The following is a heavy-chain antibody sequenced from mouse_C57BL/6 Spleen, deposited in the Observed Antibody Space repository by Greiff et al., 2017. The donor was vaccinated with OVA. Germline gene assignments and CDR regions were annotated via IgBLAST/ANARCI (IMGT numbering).Heavy chain of an antibody. CDR3: ARQDDYDAFAY. V-gene: IGHV5-6*01. D-gene: IGHD2-4*01. J-gene: IGHJ3*01. CDR2: ISSGGSYT. Sequence: EVQLVESGGDLVKPGGSLKLSCAASGFTFSSYGMSWVRQTPDKRLEWVATISSGGSYTYYPDSVKGRFTISRDNAKNTLYLQMSSLKSEDTAMYYCARQDDYDAFAYWGQGTLVTVSA. CDR1: GFTFSSYG.